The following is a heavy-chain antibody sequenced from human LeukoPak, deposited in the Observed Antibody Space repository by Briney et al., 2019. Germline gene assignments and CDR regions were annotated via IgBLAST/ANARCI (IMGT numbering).Heavy chain of an antibody. Sequence: SETLSLTCTVSGGSFSSYYWSWIRQPPGKGLEWVGDIYYSGSTNYNPSLESRVTISVDTSKNQLSLKLSSVTAADTAVHYCASHRISMATPFSVFHYWGQGTLVTVSS. CDR1: GGSFSSYY. D-gene: IGHD5-24*01. J-gene: IGHJ4*02. CDR3: ASHRISMATPFSVFHY. CDR2: IYYSGST. V-gene: IGHV4-59*08.